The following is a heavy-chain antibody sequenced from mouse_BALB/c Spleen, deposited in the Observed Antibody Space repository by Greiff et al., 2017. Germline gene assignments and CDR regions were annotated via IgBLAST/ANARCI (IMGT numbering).Heavy chain of an antibody. CDR2: ISSGGST. CDR3: ARGRVYYDYDDGFAY. Sequence: EVKLMESGGGLVKPGGSLKLSCAASGFTFSSYAMSWVRQTPEKRLEWVASISSGGSTYYPDSVKGRFTISRDNARNILYLQMSSLRSEDTAMYYCARGRVYYDYDDGFAYWGQGTLVTVSA. D-gene: IGHD2-4*01. J-gene: IGHJ3*01. V-gene: IGHV5-6-5*01. CDR1: GFTFSSYA.